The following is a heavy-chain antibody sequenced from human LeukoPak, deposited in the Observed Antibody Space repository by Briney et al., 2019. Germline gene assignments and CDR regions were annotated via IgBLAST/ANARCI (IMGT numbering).Heavy chain of an antibody. CDR3: AKVRLEHIWFGELFPNY. CDR2: ISRSGGST. CDR1: GFTFSNYA. V-gene: IGHV3-23*01. Sequence: GGSLRLSCAVSGFTFSNYAMSWVRQAPGNGLEWLSTISRSGGSTYYADSVKGRFTISRDNSKNTLYLQMNSLGVEDTAVYYCAKVRLEHIWFGELFPNYWGRGTLVTVSS. D-gene: IGHD3-10*01. J-gene: IGHJ4*02.